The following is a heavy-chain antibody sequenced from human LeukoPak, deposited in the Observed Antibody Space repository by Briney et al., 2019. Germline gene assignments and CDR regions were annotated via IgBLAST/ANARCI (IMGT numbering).Heavy chain of an antibody. CDR2: IKQDGSEK. J-gene: IGHJ4*02. CDR1: GFTFSSYG. D-gene: IGHD3-3*01. Sequence: PGGSLRLSCAASGFTFSSYGMSWVRQAPGKGLEWVANIKQDGSEKYYVDSVKGRFTISRDNAKNSLYLQMNSLRAEDTAVYYCAKDHAFRSGTYSKYYFDYWGQGTLVTVSS. CDR3: AKDHAFRSGTYSKYYFDY. V-gene: IGHV3-7*01.